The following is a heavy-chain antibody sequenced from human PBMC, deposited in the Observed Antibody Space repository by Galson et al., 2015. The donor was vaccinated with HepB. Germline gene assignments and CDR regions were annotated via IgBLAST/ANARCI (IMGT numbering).Heavy chain of an antibody. D-gene: IGHD3-16*01. CDR1: GYIFTNYW. J-gene: IGHJ3*02. CDR3: ARLQGGDAFDI. V-gene: IGHV5-10-1*01. Sequence: SGAEVKKPGGSLRISCKGSGYIFTNYWITWVRQMPGNGLEWMGRIDPTDSYTNFSPSFQGHVTISADKSISTAYLQWTSLKASDTAIYYCARLQGGDAFDIWGQGTMVTVSS. CDR2: IDPTDSYT.